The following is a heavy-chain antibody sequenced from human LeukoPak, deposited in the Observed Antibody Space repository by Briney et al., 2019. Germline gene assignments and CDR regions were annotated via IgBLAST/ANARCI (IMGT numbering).Heavy chain of an antibody. J-gene: IGHJ4*02. Sequence: PSETLSLTCAVSSYSISSGYYWGWIRQPPGKGLEWIGSIYHSGSTYYNPSLKSRVTISVDTSKNQFSLKLSSVTAADTAVYYCARALVGATTLFDYWGQGTLVTVSS. CDR3: ARALVGATTLFDY. CDR2: IYHSGST. V-gene: IGHV4-38-2*01. CDR1: SYSISSGYY. D-gene: IGHD1-26*01.